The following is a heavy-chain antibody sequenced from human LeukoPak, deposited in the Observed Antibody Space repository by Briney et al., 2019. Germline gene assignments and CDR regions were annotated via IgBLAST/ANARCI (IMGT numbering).Heavy chain of an antibody. CDR2: IIPIFGTA. CDR3: AGSDSGYNYGYWFFDL. D-gene: IGHD5-12*01. V-gene: IGHV1-69*13. Sequence: SVKVSCKASGGTFSSYAISWVRQAPGQGLEWMGGIIPIFGTANYAQKFQGRVTITADESTSTAYMELSSLRSEDTAVYYCAGSDSGYNYGYWFFDLWGRGTLVRVSS. J-gene: IGHJ2*01. CDR1: GGTFSSYA.